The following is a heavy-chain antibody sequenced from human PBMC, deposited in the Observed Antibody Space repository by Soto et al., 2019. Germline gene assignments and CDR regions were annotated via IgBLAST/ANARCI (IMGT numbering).Heavy chain of an antibody. CDR2: IYYSGST. CDR3: VRDSPIDY. V-gene: IGHV4-31*03. J-gene: IGHJ4*02. Sequence: SETRSLTCTVSGGSISSGGYYWSWIRQHPGKGLEWIGYIYYSGSTYYNPSLKSRVTISVDTSKNQFSLKLSSVTAADTAVYYCVRDSPIDYWGQGTLVTVSS. D-gene: IGHD3-10*01. CDR1: GGSISSGGYY.